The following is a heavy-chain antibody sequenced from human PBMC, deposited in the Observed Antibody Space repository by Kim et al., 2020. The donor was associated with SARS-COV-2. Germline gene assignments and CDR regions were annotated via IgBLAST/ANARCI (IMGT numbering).Heavy chain of an antibody. CDR2: ISSSGSYI. J-gene: IGHJ6*01. Sequence: GGSLRLSCAASGFTFSSYTMNWVRQAPGKGLEWVSSISSSGSYIYYADSVKGRVTISSDKDKNSLYPQMNILRAEDTAVYYCARATGPLTAWGVFYYYY. D-gene: IGHD4-17*01. CDR3: ARATGPLTAWGVFYYYY. CDR1: GFTFSSYT. V-gene: IGHV3-21*04.